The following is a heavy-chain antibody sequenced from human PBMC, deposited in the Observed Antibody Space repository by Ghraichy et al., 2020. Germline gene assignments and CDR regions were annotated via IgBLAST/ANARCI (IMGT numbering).Heavy chain of an antibody. J-gene: IGHJ4*02. D-gene: IGHD6-19*01. CDR2: INRDGSST. V-gene: IGHV3-74*01. CDR3: ARASSSGWYLLHD. CDR1: GFTFSSSW. Sequence: GGSLRLSCAASGFTFSSSWMHWVRQVPGKGLVWVSRINRDGSSTSYVDSVKGRFTISRDNAKKTVFLQMNSLGAEDTAIYYCARASSSGWYLLHDWGQGTLVTVSS.